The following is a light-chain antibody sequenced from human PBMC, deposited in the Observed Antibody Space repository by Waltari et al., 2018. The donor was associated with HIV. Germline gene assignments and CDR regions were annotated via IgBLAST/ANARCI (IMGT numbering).Light chain of an antibody. J-gene: IGKJ2*01. CDR1: QSISSW. V-gene: IGKV1-5*03. Sequence: DIQMTQSPSTLSAPVGDRVTITCRASQSISSWLAWYQQKPGKAPKLLIYKASSLKSGVPSRFSCSGSGTEFTLTISSLQPDDFATYYCQQYNSYPYTFGPGTKLEIK. CDR2: KAS. CDR3: QQYNSYPYT.